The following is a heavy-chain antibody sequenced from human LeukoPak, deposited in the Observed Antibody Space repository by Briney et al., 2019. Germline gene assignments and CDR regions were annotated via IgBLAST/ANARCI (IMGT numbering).Heavy chain of an antibody. V-gene: IGHV3-23*01. CDR3: ARVDSSGYNDY. CDR1: GFTFSTYA. Sequence: GGSLRLSCAASGFTFSTYAMNWVRQAPGKGLEWVSAISGSGGSTYYADSVKGRFAISRDTSKNTLYLQMNSLRAEDTAVYYCARVDSSGYNDYWGQGTLVTVSS. CDR2: ISGSGGST. D-gene: IGHD3-22*01. J-gene: IGHJ4*02.